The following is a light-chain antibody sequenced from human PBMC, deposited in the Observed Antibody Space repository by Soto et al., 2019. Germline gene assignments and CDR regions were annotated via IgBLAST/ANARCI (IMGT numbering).Light chain of an antibody. CDR1: QGISSA. CDR3: QQFNSYLLIT. V-gene: IGKV1-13*02. CDR2: DAS. J-gene: IGKJ5*01. Sequence: AIQLTQSPSSLSASVGDRVTITCRASQGISSALAWYQQTPGKAPKLLIYDASSLESGVPSRFSGSGSGTDFTLTISSLQPEDFETYYCQQFNSYLLITFGQGTLLEIK.